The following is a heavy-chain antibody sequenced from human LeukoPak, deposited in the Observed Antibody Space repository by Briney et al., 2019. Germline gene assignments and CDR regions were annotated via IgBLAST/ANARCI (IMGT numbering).Heavy chain of an antibody. J-gene: IGHJ3*01. D-gene: IGHD2/OR15-2a*01. V-gene: IGHV3-7*04. CDR3: ARGGFYTDPDAFDV. CDR1: GFTFSTYW. Sequence: PGGSLRVSCAASGFTFSTYWMSWVRQAPGKGLEWVANIKQDGSGKYYVDSVKGRFTISRDNTKNSLSLQMNSLRVEDTAVYYCARGGFYTDPDAFDVWGQGTMVTVSS. CDR2: IKQDGSGK.